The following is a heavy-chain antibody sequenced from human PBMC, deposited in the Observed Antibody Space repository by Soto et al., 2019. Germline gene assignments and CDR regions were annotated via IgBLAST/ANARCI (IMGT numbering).Heavy chain of an antibody. D-gene: IGHD2-21*01. V-gene: IGHV1-69*12. Sequence: QVQLVQSGAEVKKPASSVKISCRTSGGTFRSYAISWVRQAPGRGLEWVGGIIPMFGTPKYAQKFQGRVTIIADDSTRTAYMDLSSLTSDDTAVYYCARSVVGVVVGGYHYYAMDAWGPGTTVTVSS. J-gene: IGHJ6*02. CDR2: IIPMFGTP. CDR1: GGTFRSYA. CDR3: ARSVVGVVVGGYHYYAMDA.